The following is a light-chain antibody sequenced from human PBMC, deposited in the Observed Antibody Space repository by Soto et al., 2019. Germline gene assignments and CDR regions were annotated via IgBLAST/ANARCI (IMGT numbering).Light chain of an antibody. CDR3: QQYGSSSWT. CDR1: QSVSSSY. J-gene: IGKJ1*01. CDR2: GAS. V-gene: IGKV3-20*01. Sequence: EIVLTQSPGTLSLSPGERATLSCRASQSVSSSYLAWHQQQPGQAPRLLIYGASSRATGIPDRFSGSGSGTDFTLTISRLEPEDFAVYYCQQYGSSSWTFGQGTKVDIK.